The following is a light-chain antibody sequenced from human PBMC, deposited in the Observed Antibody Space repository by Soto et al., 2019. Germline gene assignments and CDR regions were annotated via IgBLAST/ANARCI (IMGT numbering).Light chain of an antibody. J-gene: IGKJ1*01. CDR1: QSVSSSY. V-gene: IGKV3-20*01. Sequence: EIVLTQSPGTLSLSPGERATLSCRASQSVSSSYLAWYQQKPGQAPRLLIYGASSRATGIPDGFSGSGSGTNFTLTISRLEPEDFAVYYCQQYGSAPRTFGQGPKVEIK. CDR3: QQYGSAPRT. CDR2: GAS.